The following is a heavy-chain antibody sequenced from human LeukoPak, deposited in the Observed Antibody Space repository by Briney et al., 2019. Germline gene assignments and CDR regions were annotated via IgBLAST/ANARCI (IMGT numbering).Heavy chain of an antibody. CDR1: GGSVSHTNYY. CDR2: IYYSGST. CDR3: AREGGYYGDYVPEWFDP. J-gene: IGHJ5*02. Sequence: SETLSLTCTVSGGSVSHTNYYWVWIRQPPGKGLERIATIYYSGSTYYSPCLKSRVTISVDTSKNQSSLKLSSVTAADTAVYYCAREGGYYGDYVPEWFDPWGQGTLVTVSS. V-gene: IGHV4-39*07. D-gene: IGHD4-17*01.